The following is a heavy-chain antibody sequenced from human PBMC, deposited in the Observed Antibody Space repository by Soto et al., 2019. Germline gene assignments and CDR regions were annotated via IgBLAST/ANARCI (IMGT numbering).Heavy chain of an antibody. D-gene: IGHD3-22*01. CDR1: GGSISSSNW. Sequence: QVQLQESGPGLVKPSGTLSLTCAVSGGSISSSNWWSWVRQPPGKGLEWIGEIYHSGSTNYNPSLEXXAXIXXDKSKNQFSLKLSSVTAADTAVYYCARLGSGYYGYWGQGTLVTVSS. CDR3: ARLGSGYYGY. J-gene: IGHJ4*02. V-gene: IGHV4-4*02. CDR2: IYHSGST.